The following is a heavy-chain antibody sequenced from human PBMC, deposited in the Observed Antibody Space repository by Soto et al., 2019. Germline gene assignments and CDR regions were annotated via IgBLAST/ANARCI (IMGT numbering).Heavy chain of an antibody. Sequence: GGSLRLSCAASGFSFSIYWMHWVCQAPGKGLVWVSRIITDGSSTSYADSVKGRFTISRDNAKNTLYLQMNSLRAEDTAVYYCATGLSTRGYYMDAWGKGTTVTVSS. D-gene: IGHD1-26*01. CDR1: GFSFSIYW. V-gene: IGHV3-74*01. J-gene: IGHJ6*03. CDR3: ATGLSTRGYYMDA. CDR2: IITDGSST.